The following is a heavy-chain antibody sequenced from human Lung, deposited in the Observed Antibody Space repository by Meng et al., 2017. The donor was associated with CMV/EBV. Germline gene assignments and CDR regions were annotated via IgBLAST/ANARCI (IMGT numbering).Heavy chain of an antibody. Sequence: TXSLTXTVSGGSISSTYYYWGWIRQPPGRGLEWIGSLYYSGSTYYNPSLKSRVTVSVDTSKNQFSLKLTSVTAADTAIYYCARHHTYYFASGPNYYFDYWGQGTLVXVSS. J-gene: IGHJ4*02. D-gene: IGHD3-10*01. CDR1: GGSISSTYYY. CDR3: ARHHTYYFASGPNYYFDY. V-gene: IGHV4-39*01. CDR2: LYYSGST.